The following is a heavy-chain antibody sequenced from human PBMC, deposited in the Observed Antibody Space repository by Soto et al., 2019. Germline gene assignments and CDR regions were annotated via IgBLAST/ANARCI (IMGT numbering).Heavy chain of an antibody. D-gene: IGHD2-2*01. CDR1: GFTFSSYA. J-gene: IGHJ3*02. CDR3: ARTYGRYCSSTSCYAFDI. V-gene: IGHV3-30-3*01. CDR2: ISYDGSNK. Sequence: VQLVESGGGVVQPGRSLRLSCAASGFTFSSYAMHWVRQAPGKGLEWVAVISYDGSNKYYADSVKGRFTISRDNSKNTLYLQMNSLRAEDTAVYYCARTYGRYCSSTSCYAFDIWGQGTMVTVSS.